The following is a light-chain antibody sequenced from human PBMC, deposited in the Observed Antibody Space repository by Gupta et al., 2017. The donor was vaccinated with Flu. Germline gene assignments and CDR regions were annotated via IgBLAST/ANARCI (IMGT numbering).Light chain of an antibody. J-gene: IGKJ1*01. CDR3: MQGSHWPWA. V-gene: IGKV2-30*01. CDR1: EGLVYSDGYTY. CDR2: QVS. Sequence: ISCRSSEGLVYSDGYTYLHWFQQRPGQAPRRLIYQVSYRDSGVPDRFSGSGSGTDFTLKISSVEAEDVGIYFCMQGSHWPWAFSQGTTVEIK.